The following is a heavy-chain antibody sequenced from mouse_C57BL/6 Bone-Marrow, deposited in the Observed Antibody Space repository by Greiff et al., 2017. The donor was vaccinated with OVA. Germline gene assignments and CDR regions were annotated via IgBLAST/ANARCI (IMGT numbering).Heavy chain of an antibody. CDR3: AREEYGNRDY. CDR1: GFTFSSYA. D-gene: IGHD2-10*02. CDR2: ISDGGSYT. V-gene: IGHV5-4*01. J-gene: IGHJ2*01. Sequence: EVQGVESGGGLVKPGGSLKLSCAASGFTFSSYAMSWVRQTPEKRLEWVATISDGGSYTYYPDNVKGRFTISRDNAKNNLYLQMSHLKSEDTAMDYYAREEYGNRDYWGQGTTLTVSS.